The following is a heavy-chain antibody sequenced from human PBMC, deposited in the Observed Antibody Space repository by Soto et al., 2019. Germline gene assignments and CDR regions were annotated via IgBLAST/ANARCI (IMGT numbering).Heavy chain of an antibody. CDR3: ARDSGYHAA. CDR2: ISGYDGHT. D-gene: IGHD5-12*01. Sequence: QVQLVQSGVEVRKPGASVKVPCKASGYTFSNFGISWMRQAPGQGPEWLGWISGYDGHTNYAQKFQGRVTMTTDTSTSTAYMELRSLKAGDTAVYYCARDSGYHAAWGQGTLITVSS. V-gene: IGHV1-18*01. J-gene: IGHJ5*02. CDR1: GYTFSNFG.